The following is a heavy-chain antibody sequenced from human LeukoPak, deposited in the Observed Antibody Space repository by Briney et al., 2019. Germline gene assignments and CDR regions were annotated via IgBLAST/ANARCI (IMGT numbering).Heavy chain of an antibody. CDR1: GGSISSGSYY. D-gene: IGHD2-2*01. Sequence: PSETLSLTCTVSGGSISSGSYYWGWIRQPPGKGLEWIGSIYYSGSTYYNPSLKSRVTISVDTSKNQFSLKLSSVTAADTAVYYCARQPIGYCSSTSCYWWGQGTLVTVSS. CDR2: IYYSGST. V-gene: IGHV4-39*01. J-gene: IGHJ4*02. CDR3: ARQPIGYCSSTSCYW.